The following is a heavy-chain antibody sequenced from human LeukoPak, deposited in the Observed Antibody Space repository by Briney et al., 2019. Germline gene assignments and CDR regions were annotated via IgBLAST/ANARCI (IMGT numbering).Heavy chain of an antibody. J-gene: IGHJ3*01. D-gene: IGHD3-3*01. CDR1: GGSISSSSYY. CDR3: AIMGSAYGNAFDV. V-gene: IGHV4-39*07. Sequence: SETLSLTCTVSGGSISSSSYYWGWIRQPPGKGLEWIGSIYYSGSTYYNPSLKSRVTISVDTSKNHFFLRLNSVTATDTGVYYCAIMGSAYGNAFDVWGQGTMVTVSP. CDR2: IYYSGST.